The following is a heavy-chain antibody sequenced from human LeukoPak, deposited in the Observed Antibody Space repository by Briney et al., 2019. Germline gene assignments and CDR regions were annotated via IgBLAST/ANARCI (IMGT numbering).Heavy chain of an antibody. CDR1: GYTFTDYH. Sequence: GASVKVSCKASGYTFTDYHMHWVRQAPGQGLEWMGWINPNSGGTKYAEKFQGRVTMTRDTSISTAYMELSSLSSDDTAAYYCARGRVSVGDASGWSGWGQGTLVTVSS. CDR3: ARGRVSVGDASGWSG. V-gene: IGHV1-2*02. CDR2: INPNSGGT. D-gene: IGHD6-19*01. J-gene: IGHJ4*02.